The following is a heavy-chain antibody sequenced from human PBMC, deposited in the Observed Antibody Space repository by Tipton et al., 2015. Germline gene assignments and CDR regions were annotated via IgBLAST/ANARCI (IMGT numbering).Heavy chain of an antibody. Sequence: SLRLSCSAAGFTLSRYAMNWVRQAPGKGLEYVSAITTNGYSTYYADSVRGRFTISRDNSKNTLYLQMSSLRAEDTAVYYCVKDGYYYDNSGYSPLDYWGQGTLVTVSS. D-gene: IGHD3-22*01. J-gene: IGHJ4*02. CDR2: ITTNGYST. CDR3: VKDGYYYDNSGYSPLDY. CDR1: GFTLSRYA. V-gene: IGHV3-64D*08.